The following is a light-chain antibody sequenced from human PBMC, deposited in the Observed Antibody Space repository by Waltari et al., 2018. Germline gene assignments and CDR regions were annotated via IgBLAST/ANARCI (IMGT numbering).Light chain of an antibody. J-gene: IGLJ2*01. Sequence: SSELTQDPTVSVAMGQTGRLTCQGDSLRSYYASWYQQRPGQAPILVVSGNHNRPSGVPDRFSGSSSDNTAVLTITGAQAEDEASYYCHSRDASGVGGSFGGGTKLTVL. CDR1: SLRSYY. V-gene: IGLV3-19*01. CDR3: HSRDASGVGGS. CDR2: GNH.